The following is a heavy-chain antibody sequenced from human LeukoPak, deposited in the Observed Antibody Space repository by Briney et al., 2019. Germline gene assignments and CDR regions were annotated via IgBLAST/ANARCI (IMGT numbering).Heavy chain of an antibody. V-gene: IGHV3-30*18. CDR1: RFTFSSYG. D-gene: IGHD6-19*01. CDR2: ISYDGSNK. J-gene: IGHJ2*01. Sequence: PGRSLRLSCAASRFTFSSYGMHWVRQAPGKGLEWVAIISYDGSNKYYADSVQGRFTISRDNSKNTLYLQMNSLRAEDTAVYYCAKDLGGGSGCYDLWGRGTLVTVSS. CDR3: AKDLGGGSGCYDL.